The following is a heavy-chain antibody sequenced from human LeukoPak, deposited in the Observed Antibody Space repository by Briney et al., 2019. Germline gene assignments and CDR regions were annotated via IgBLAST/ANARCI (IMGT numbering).Heavy chain of an antibody. CDR1: GFTFSSYE. V-gene: IGHV3-48*03. CDR3: ARRRGGWFDP. CDR2: ITSSGNTM. Sequence: GGSLRLSCAASGFTFSSYEMNWVRQAPGKGLEWVSYITSSGNTMYYADSVKGRFTISRDNAENSLSLQMNSLRAEDTAVYYCARRRGGWFDPWVQGTLVTVSS. J-gene: IGHJ5*02. D-gene: IGHD3-16*01.